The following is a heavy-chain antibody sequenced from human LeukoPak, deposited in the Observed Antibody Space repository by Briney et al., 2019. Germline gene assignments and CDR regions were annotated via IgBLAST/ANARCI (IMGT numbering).Heavy chain of an antibody. CDR1: GGSISSSNHF. Sequence: SETLSLTCTVSGGSISSSNHFWGWVRQPPEKGLEWIGSIYYSGSTYYNPSLTSRVIILVDTSKNQFSLKLSSVTAADTALYYCARGQYDILTGYYLQFDYWGQGTLVTVSS. CDR3: ARGQYDILTGYYLQFDY. J-gene: IGHJ4*02. CDR2: IYYSGST. D-gene: IGHD3-9*01. V-gene: IGHV4-39*07.